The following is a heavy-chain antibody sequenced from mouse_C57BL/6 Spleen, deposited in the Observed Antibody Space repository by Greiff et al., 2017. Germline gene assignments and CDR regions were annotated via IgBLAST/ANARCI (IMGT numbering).Heavy chain of an antibody. V-gene: IGHV5-17*01. CDR3: AKGYDYDYAMDY. CDR2: ISSGSSTI. D-gene: IGHD2-4*01. Sequence: EVQLVESGGGLVKPGGSLKLSCAASGFTFSDYGMHWVRQAPEKGLEWVAYISSGSSTIYYADTVKGRFTISRDNAKNTLFLQMTSLRSEDTAMYYCAKGYDYDYAMDYGGQGTSVTVSS. J-gene: IGHJ4*01. CDR1: GFTFSDYG.